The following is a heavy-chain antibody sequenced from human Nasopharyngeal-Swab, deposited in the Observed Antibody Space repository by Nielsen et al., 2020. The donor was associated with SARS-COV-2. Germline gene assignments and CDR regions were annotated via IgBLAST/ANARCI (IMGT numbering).Heavy chain of an antibody. J-gene: IGHJ4*02. D-gene: IGHD5-18*01. CDR1: GFTFSNYA. V-gene: IGHV3-30-3*01. CDR3: ARAGGGYTYADY. Sequence: GESLKISCAASGFTFSNYAIHWVRQAPGKGLEWVTVISYDGSNKYYADSVKGRLTISRDNSKNTLYLQMNSLRAEDTAVYYCARAGGGYTYADYWGRGTLVTVSS. CDR2: ISYDGSNK.